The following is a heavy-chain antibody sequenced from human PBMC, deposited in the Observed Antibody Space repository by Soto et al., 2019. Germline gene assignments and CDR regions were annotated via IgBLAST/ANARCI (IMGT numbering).Heavy chain of an antibody. CDR3: ARARITIFGVARGYYYYYMDV. CDR2: ISSSSSTI. V-gene: IGHV3-48*01. D-gene: IGHD3-3*01. CDR1: GFTFSSYS. J-gene: IGHJ6*03. Sequence: HPGVSLRLSCAASGFTFSSYSMNWVRQAPGKGLEWVSYISSSSSTIYYADSVKGRFTISRDNAKNSLYLQMNSLGAEDTAVYYCARARITIFGVARGYYYYYMDVWGKGTTVNVSS.